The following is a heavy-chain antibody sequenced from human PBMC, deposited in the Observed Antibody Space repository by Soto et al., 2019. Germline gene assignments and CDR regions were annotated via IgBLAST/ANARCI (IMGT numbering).Heavy chain of an antibody. D-gene: IGHD1-1*01. CDR1: GFTFGRYS. CDR3: ARDGKGAAYTHGPYYFDY. CDR2: ISSSSSTI. V-gene: IGHV3-48*02. Sequence: GGSLGLSCAASGFTFGRYSMNWVRQAPGKGLEWVSYISSSSSTIYYADSVKGRFTISRDNAKNSLYLQMNSLRDEDTAVYYCARDGKGAAYTHGPYYFDYWGQGALVTVSS. J-gene: IGHJ4*02.